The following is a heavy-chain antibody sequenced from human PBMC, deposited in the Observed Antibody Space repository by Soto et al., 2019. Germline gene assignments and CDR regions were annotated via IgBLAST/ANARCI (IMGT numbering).Heavy chain of an antibody. D-gene: IGHD3-22*01. CDR2: TYYRSKWYN. CDR3: ARDYYDSSGYYYIYYYGMDV. V-gene: IGHV6-1*01. CDR1: GDSVSSNSAA. Sequence: SQTLSLTCAISGDSVSSNSAAWNWIRQSPSRGLEWLGRTYYRSKWYNDYAVSVKSRITINPDTSKNQFSLQLNSVTPEDTAVYYCARDYYDSSGYYYIYYYGMDVWGQGTTVTAP. J-gene: IGHJ6*02.